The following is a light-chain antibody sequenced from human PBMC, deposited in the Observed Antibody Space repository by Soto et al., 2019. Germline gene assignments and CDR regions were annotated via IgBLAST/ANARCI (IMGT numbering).Light chain of an antibody. Sequence: QPASVYGSPGQSITISCTGTSSDVGGYNYVSWYQQHPGKAPKLMIYDVSNRPSGVSNRFSGSKSGNTASLTISGLQAEDEADYYCSSYTSSSFYVFGTGTKLTVL. CDR3: SSYTSSSFYV. CDR2: DVS. V-gene: IGLV2-14*01. J-gene: IGLJ1*01. CDR1: SSDVGGYNY.